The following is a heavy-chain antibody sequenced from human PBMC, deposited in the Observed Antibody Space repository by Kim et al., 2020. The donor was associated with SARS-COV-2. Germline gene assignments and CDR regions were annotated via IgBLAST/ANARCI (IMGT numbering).Heavy chain of an antibody. CDR3: STLTHT. CDR1: GFTFGNYA. CDR2: IRNIANGGTT. D-gene: IGHD7-27*01. V-gene: IGHV3-49*04. Sequence: GGSLRLSCSGSGFTFGNYAMNWVRQAPGKGLEWAGHIRNIANGGTTEYAASVKGRFTISRDNAKSIAYLQMDNLNTEDTGVYYCSTLTHTWGRGTVVTVSS. J-gene: IGHJ3*01.